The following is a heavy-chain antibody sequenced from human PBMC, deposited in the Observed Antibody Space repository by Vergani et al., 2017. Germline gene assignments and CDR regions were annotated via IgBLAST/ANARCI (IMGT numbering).Heavy chain of an antibody. CDR3: ARVSSGYDSDYFDY. CDR1: GFTFSSYS. D-gene: IGHD5-12*01. Sequence: EVQLVESGGGLVKPGGSLRLSCAASGFTFSSYSMNWVRQAPGKGLEWVSSISSSSSYIYYADSVKGRFTISRDNAKNSLYLQMNSLRAEDTAVYYCARVSSGYDSDYFDYWGQGTLVTVSS. J-gene: IGHJ4*02. CDR2: ISSSSSYI. V-gene: IGHV3-21*04.